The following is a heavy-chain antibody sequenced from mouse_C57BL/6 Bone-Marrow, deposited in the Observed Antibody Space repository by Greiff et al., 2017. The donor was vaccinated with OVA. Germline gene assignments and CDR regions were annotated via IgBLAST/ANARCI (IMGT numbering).Heavy chain of an antibody. J-gene: IGHJ1*03. Sequence: EVMLVESGGGLVQPGGSLSLSCAASGFTFTDYYMSWVRQPPGKALEWLGFIRNKANGYTTEYSASVKGRFTISRDNSQSILYLQMNALRAEDSATYYCARGIYYYGSRYFDVWGTGTTVTVSS. V-gene: IGHV7-3*01. CDR2: IRNKANGYTT. D-gene: IGHD1-1*01. CDR1: GFTFTDYY. CDR3: ARGIYYYGSRYFDV.